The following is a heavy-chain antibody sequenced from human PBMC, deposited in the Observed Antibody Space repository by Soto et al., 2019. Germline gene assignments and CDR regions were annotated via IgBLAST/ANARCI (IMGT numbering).Heavy chain of an antibody. D-gene: IGHD6-13*01. CDR2: IYYSGST. V-gene: IGHV4-59*01. CDR3: ARSAACTHLYYYYYMYV. J-gene: IGHJ6*03. Sequence: SETLSLTCTVSGGSISSYYWSWIRQPPGKGLEWIGYIYYSGSTNYNPSLKSRVTISVDTSKNQFSLKLSSVTAADTAVYYCARSAACTHLYYYYYMYVWGKGTTVTVSS. CDR1: GGSISSYY.